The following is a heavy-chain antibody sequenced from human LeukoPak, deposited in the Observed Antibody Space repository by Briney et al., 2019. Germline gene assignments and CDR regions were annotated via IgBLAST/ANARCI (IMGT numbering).Heavy chain of an antibody. CDR2: ISSSGSTI. J-gene: IGHJ4*02. Sequence: GGSLRLSCAASGFTFSSYEMNWVRQAPGKGLEWVSYISSSGSTIYYADSVKGRFTISRDNSKNTLYLQMNSLRAEDTAVYYCAKGGYYDSSGYGYWGQGTLVTVSS. D-gene: IGHD3-22*01. V-gene: IGHV3-48*03. CDR3: AKGGYYDSSGYGY. CDR1: GFTFSSYE.